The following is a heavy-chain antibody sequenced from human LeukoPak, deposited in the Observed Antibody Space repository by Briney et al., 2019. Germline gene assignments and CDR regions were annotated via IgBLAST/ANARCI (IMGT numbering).Heavy chain of an antibody. J-gene: IGHJ6*02. CDR1: GGSISRYY. Sequence: PSETLSLTCTVSGGSISRYYWSWFRQPPGKGLEWIGSIYYSGSTNYNPSLKSRVTISVDTSKNQFSLKLGSVTAADTAVYYCARIGRILTGYYYYYYGMDVWGQGTTVTVSS. V-gene: IGHV4-59*12. CDR3: ARIGRILTGYYYYYYGMDV. CDR2: IYYSGST. D-gene: IGHD3-9*01.